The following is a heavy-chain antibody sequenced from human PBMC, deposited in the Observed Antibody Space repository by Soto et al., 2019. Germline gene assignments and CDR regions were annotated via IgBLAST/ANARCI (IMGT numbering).Heavy chain of an antibody. J-gene: IGHJ4*02. CDR2: ISAYNGNT. CDR3: ASATTVETGNY. V-gene: IGHV1-18*01. Sequence: QVQLVQSGAEVKKPGASVKVSCKASGYTFTSYGISWVRQAPGQGLEWMGWISAYNGNTNYAQKPQGRVTMTTDTPTSTAYTELRSLRSDDTAVYYCASATTVETGNYWGQGTLVTVSS. CDR1: GYTFTSYG. D-gene: IGHD4-17*01.